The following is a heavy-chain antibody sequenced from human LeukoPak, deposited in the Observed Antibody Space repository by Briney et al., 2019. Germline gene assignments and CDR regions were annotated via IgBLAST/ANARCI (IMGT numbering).Heavy chain of an antibody. Sequence: SETLSLTCAVYGGSFSGYYWSWIRQPPGKGLEWIGEIHQTGSTRYNPSLKSRVTISVDTSQNQFSLELSSVTAADTAVYYCARVGFGELSPASYCYYYGMDVWGQGTTVTVSS. D-gene: IGHD3-10*01. V-gene: IGHV4-34*01. CDR1: GGSFSGYY. CDR2: IHQTGST. J-gene: IGHJ6*02. CDR3: ARVGFGELSPASYCYYYGMDV.